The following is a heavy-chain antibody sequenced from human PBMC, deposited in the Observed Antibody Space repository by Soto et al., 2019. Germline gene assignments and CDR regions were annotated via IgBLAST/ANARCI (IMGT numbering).Heavy chain of an antibody. CDR2: ISSSSSYT. J-gene: IGHJ3*02. CDR1: GFTFSDYY. CDR3: ARDGRDSNSLEWAFEI. Sequence: QVQLVESGGGLVKPGGCLRLSCAASGFTFSDYYMSWIRQAPGKGLEWVSYISSSSSYTNYADSVKGRFTISRDNAKNSLYLQMDSLRAEDTAVYYCARDGRDSNSLEWAFEIWDQGTMVAVSS. D-gene: IGHD6-13*01. V-gene: IGHV3-11*05.